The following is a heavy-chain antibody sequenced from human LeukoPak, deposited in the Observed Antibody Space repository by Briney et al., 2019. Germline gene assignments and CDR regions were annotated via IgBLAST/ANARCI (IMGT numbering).Heavy chain of an antibody. V-gene: IGHV3-30*18. CDR1: GFTFSSYG. D-gene: IGHD3-10*01. J-gene: IGHJ4*02. CDR3: AKDRGHEGLLWFGDPTYYFDY. CDR2: ISYDGSNK. Sequence: GGSLRLSCAASGFTFSSYGMHWVRQAPGKGPEWVAVISYDGSNKYYADSVKGRFTISRDNSKNTLYLQMNSLRAEDTAVYYCAKDRGHEGLLWFGDPTYYFDYWGQGTLVTVSS.